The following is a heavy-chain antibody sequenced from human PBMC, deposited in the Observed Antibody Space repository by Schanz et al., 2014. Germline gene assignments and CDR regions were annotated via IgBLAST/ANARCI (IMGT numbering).Heavy chain of an antibody. V-gene: IGHV4-59*06. CDR3: ARDALGGPHNWFDP. D-gene: IGHD3-16*01. CDR1: GGSISSFY. Sequence: QVQLQESGPGLVKSSETLSLTCTVSGGSISSFYWGWIRQPPGKGLEWIGYISYSGTTYYNPSLKSRVTISVSTSKTQFSLKLSSVTAADTAVYYCARDALGGPHNWFDPWGQGTLVSVSS. CDR2: ISYSGTT. J-gene: IGHJ5*02.